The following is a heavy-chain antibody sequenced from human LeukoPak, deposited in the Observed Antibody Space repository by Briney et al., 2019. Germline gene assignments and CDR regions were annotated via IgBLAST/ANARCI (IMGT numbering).Heavy chain of an antibody. J-gene: IGHJ4*02. CDR2: IHRDGRI. CDR1: GGSIDSTNW. D-gene: IGHD3-16*02. V-gene: IGHV4/OR15-8*01. CDR3: ARSHDHLWGNYPDY. Sequence: SETLSLTCDVSGGSIDSTNWWNWVRQPPGKGLEWIGEIHRDGRINYNPSLKSRVTLSVDKSKNQFSLRLNSVTAADTAMYYCARSHDHLWGNYPDYWGQGTLVTVSS.